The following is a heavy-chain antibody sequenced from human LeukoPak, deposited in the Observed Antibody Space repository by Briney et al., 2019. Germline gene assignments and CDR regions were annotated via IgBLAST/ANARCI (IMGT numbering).Heavy chain of an antibody. CDR3: ARVLRGILPAATLDY. Sequence: ASVKVSCKASGYTFTDYFMHWVRQAPGQGLQWMGWIHPNSGGTNYAQKFQGRVTMTRDTSINTAYMELSRLRSDDTAVYYCARVLRGILPAATLDYWGQGTLVTVSS. D-gene: IGHD2-2*01. CDR1: GYTFTDYF. J-gene: IGHJ4*02. CDR2: IHPNSGGT. V-gene: IGHV1-2*02.